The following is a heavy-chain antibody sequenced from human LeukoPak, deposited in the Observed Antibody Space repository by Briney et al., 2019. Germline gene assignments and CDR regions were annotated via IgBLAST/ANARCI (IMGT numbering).Heavy chain of an antibody. Sequence: SETLSLTCTVSGGSISTYYWNWIRQPPGKGLEWIGTIYYSGSTYYNPSLNSRVTMSVDTSKNQFSLKLSSVTAPDTAVYYCARLGSSWFDPWGQGTLVTVSS. J-gene: IGHJ5*02. CDR1: GGSISTYY. CDR2: IYYSGST. D-gene: IGHD6-13*01. CDR3: ARLGSSWFDP. V-gene: IGHV4-59*04.